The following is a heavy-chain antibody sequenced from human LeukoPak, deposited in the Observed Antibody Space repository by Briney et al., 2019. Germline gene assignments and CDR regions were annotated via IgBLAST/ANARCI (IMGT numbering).Heavy chain of an antibody. D-gene: IGHD6-6*01. CDR3: VRIRNSSFPDY. Sequence: PGGSLRLSCAASGFTFSSHWMMWARQAPGKGLEWVANIRQDGSETHYVDSVKGRFTVSRDNAKSSLYLQMNSLKADDTAVYYCVRIRNSSFPDYWGQGTLVTVSS. J-gene: IGHJ4*02. CDR1: GFTFSSHW. CDR2: IRQDGSET. V-gene: IGHV3-7*01.